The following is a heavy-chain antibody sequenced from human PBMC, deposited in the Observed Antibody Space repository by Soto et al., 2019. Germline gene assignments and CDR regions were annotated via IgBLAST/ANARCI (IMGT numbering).Heavy chain of an antibody. CDR3: AKGFTPTYSGSYCAF. CDR2: ISGSDGTT. Sequence: PGGSLRLSCVASGFTFSTYAMYWVRQAPGKGLEWVSAISGSDGTTSYVDPVKGRFTISRDNSKNTLYLQMNRLGAEDTAIYYCAKGFTPTYSGSYCAFWGQGTQVTVSS. J-gene: IGHJ4*02. V-gene: IGHV3-23*01. CDR1: GFTFSTYA. D-gene: IGHD1-26*01.